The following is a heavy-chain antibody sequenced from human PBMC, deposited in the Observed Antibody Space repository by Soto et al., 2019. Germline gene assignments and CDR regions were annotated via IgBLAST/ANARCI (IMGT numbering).Heavy chain of an antibody. CDR1: GGSVSNNNW. Sequence: QVQLQDSGPGLVKPSWTLSLSCAVSGGSVSNNNWWSWVRQSPGNGLAWIGEIHHSGGTSYNPSLESRATLSVDKSKNELSLRLNYVTAADTAVYYCTKNSAYALDYWGLGILVTVSS. J-gene: IGHJ4*02. CDR2: IHHSGGT. CDR3: TKNSAYALDY. D-gene: IGHD5-12*01. V-gene: IGHV4-4*02.